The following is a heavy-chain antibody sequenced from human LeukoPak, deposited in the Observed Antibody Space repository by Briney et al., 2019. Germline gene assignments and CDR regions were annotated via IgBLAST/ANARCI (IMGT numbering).Heavy chain of an antibody. Sequence: GASVKASCKASGYTFTGYYMHWVRQAPGQGLEWMGWINPNSGGTNYAQKFQGRVTMTRDTSISTAYMELSRLRSDDTAVYYCASPEAAAGTEFDYWGQGTLVTVSS. CDR3: ASPEAAAGTEFDY. CDR2: INPNSGGT. V-gene: IGHV1-2*02. D-gene: IGHD6-13*01. J-gene: IGHJ4*02. CDR1: GYTFTGYY.